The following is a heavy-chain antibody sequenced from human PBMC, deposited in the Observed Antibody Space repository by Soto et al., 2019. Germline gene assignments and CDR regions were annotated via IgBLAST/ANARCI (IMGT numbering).Heavy chain of an antibody. V-gene: IGHV4-59*01. Sequence: PSETLSLTCTVSGGSMSPYYWSWFRQPPGKGLEWIAYIYYSGSTSYNPSLKSRVTISVDTSKNQFSLKLSSVTAADTAVYYCARVSTDTAMVTSFDPWGQGTLVTVSS. J-gene: IGHJ5*02. CDR2: IYYSGST. CDR1: GGSMSPYY. CDR3: ARVSTDTAMVTSFDP. D-gene: IGHD5-18*01.